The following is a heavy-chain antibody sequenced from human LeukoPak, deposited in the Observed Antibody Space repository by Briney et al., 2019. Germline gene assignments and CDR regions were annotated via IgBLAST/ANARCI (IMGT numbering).Heavy chain of an antibody. CDR2: ISYDGSNK. D-gene: IGHD3-10*01. CDR3: ARDPMGSYNFDY. CDR1: GFTFSSYA. Sequence: PGGSLRLSCAASGFTFSSYAMHWVRQAPGKGLEWVAVISYDGSNKYYADSVKGRFTISRDNSKNTLSLQMNSLRAEDTAVYHCARDPMGSYNFDYWGQGTLVTVSS. J-gene: IGHJ4*02. V-gene: IGHV3-30-3*01.